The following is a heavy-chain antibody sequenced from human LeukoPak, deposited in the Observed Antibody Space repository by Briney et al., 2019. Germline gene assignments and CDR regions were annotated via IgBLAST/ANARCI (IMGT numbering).Heavy chain of an antibody. Sequence: PGGSLRLSCAASRFTFSSYWMSWVRQAPGKGLEWVANIKQDGSEKYYVDSVKGRFTISRDNAKNSLYLQMNSLRAGDTAVYYCAKGEMATPNRYYFDYWGQGTLVTVSS. CDR2: IKQDGSEK. CDR1: RFTFSSYW. D-gene: IGHD5-24*01. CDR3: AKGEMATPNRYYFDY. J-gene: IGHJ4*02. V-gene: IGHV3-7*03.